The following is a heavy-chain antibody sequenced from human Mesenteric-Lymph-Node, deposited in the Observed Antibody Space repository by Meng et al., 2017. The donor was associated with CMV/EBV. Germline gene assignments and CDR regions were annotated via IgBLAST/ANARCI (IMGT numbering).Heavy chain of an antibody. J-gene: IGHJ5*02. D-gene: IGHD6-13*01. CDR1: VSSGSYY. Sequence: VSSGSYYWSWIRPPPGKGLEWIGYIYYSGSTNYNPSLKSRVTISVDTSKNQFSLKLSSVTAADTAVYYCARTGSPHAIAAASNWFDPWGQGTLVTVSS. CDR2: IYYSGST. V-gene: IGHV4-61*01. CDR3: ARTGSPHAIAAASNWFDP.